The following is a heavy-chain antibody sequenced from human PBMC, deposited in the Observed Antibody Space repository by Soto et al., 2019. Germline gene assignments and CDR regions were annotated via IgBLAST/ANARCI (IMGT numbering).Heavy chain of an antibody. V-gene: IGHV3-30-3*01. D-gene: IGHD2-2*01. CDR2: ISYDGSNK. J-gene: IGHJ6*02. CDR1: GFTFSSYA. Sequence: GGSLRLSCAASGFTFSSYAMHWVRQAPGKGLEWVAVISYDGSNKYYADSVKGRFTISRDNSKNTLYLQMNSLRAEDTAVYYCARGLVPAATPIPLQYYYYYGMDVWGQGTTVTVSS. CDR3: ARGLVPAATPIPLQYYYYYGMDV.